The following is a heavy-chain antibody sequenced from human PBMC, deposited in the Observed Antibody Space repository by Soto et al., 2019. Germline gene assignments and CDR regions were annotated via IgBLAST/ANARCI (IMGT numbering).Heavy chain of an antibody. Sequence: QVQLVESGGGVVQPGRSLRLSCAASGFTFSSYGMHWVRQAPGKGLEWVAVISYDGSNKYYADSVKGRFTISRDNSKNTLYLQMNSLRAEDTAVYYCAKFPGYDSSGYSHWGQGTLVTVSS. CDR1: GFTFSSYG. J-gene: IGHJ4*02. CDR2: ISYDGSNK. V-gene: IGHV3-30*18. D-gene: IGHD3-22*01. CDR3: AKFPGYDSSGYSH.